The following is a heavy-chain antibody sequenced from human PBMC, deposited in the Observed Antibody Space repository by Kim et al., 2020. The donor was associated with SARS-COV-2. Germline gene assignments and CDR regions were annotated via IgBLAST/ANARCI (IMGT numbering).Heavy chain of an antibody. Sequence: SVKVSCKASGYTFTSYGISWVRQAPGQGLEWMGWISAYNGDTTYAQRFQGRVTMTTDTSTTTAYMDLTSLRSDDTAVYYCARRTDYGDYWGQGTLVTVS. CDR1: GYTFTSYG. V-gene: IGHV1-18*01. J-gene: IGHJ4*02. CDR3: ARRTDYGDY. CDR2: ISAYNGDT. D-gene: IGHD3-16*01.